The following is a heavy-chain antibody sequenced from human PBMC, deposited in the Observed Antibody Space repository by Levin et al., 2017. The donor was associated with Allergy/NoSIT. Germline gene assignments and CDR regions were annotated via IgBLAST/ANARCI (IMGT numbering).Heavy chain of an antibody. CDR1: GYSISSGYY. J-gene: IGHJ1*01. CDR3: ARMVVVAAAMGLGYAQH. CDR2: MYHSGST. V-gene: IGHV4-38-2*01. Sequence: SETLSLTCAVSGYSISSGYYWGWIRQPPGKGLEWIGYMYHSGSTYYNPSLKSRVTMSVETSKNQFSLKVNSVTAADTAVYYCARMVVVAAAMGLGYAQHWGQGTLVTVSS. D-gene: IGHD2-2*01.